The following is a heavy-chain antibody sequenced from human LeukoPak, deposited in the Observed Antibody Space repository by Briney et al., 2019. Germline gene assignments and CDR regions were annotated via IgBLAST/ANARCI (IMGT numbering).Heavy chain of an antibody. Sequence: PGGSLRLSCAASGFTFSSYWMHWVRQAPGKGLVWVSRINSDGSSTSYADSVKGRFTISRDNAKNTPYLQMNSLRAEDTAVYYCVRGFPLSSVYLGDEYWGQGTLVTVSS. CDR3: VRGFPLSSVYLGDEY. D-gene: IGHD3-22*01. J-gene: IGHJ4*02. V-gene: IGHV3-74*01. CDR2: INSDGSST. CDR1: GFTFSSYW.